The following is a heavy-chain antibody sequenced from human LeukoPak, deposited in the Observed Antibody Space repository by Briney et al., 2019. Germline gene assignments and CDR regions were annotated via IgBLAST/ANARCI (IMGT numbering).Heavy chain of an antibody. D-gene: IGHD5-18*01. CDR1: GFTFSSYW. J-gene: IGHJ4*02. CDR3: AREGDTFDFDY. Sequence: PGGSLRLSCAASGFTFSSYWMHWVRQAPGKGLVWVSRINSDGSSTSYADSVKGRFTISRDNAKNSLYLQMNSLRAEDTAVYYCAREGDTFDFDYWGQGTLVTVSS. V-gene: IGHV3-74*01. CDR2: INSDGSST.